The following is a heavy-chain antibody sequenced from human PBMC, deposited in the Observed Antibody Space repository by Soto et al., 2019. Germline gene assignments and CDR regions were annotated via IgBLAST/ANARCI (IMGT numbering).Heavy chain of an antibody. CDR2: INAGSGNT. J-gene: IGHJ5*02. CDR1: GYTFTHYA. V-gene: IGHV1-3*01. CDR3: ARGLAAEGA. Sequence: QVQLVQSGAEVKKPGASVKVSCTASGYTFTHYAIHWVRHAPGQRLEWMGFINAGSGNTKYSQTFQGRLTFTKDTSASTAYIDLSSLRSEDTAIYYCARGLAAEGAWGQGTLVTVSS. D-gene: IGHD6-13*01.